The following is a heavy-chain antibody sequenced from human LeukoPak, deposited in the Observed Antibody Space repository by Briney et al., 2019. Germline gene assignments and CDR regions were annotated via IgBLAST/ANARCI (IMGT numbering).Heavy chain of an antibody. Sequence: KPSETLSLTCTVSGYSISSGYYWGWIRQPPGKGLEWIGSIHYSARIYYNPSLKSRLTISPDTSKNQFSLKLTSVTAADTAVYYCTRDRGYCSSTSCYFLWKPRKSNWFDPWGQGTLVTVSS. CDR3: TRDRGYCSSTSCYFLWKPRKSNWFDP. V-gene: IGHV4-38-2*02. CDR2: IHYSARI. CDR1: GYSISSGYY. D-gene: IGHD2-2*03. J-gene: IGHJ5*02.